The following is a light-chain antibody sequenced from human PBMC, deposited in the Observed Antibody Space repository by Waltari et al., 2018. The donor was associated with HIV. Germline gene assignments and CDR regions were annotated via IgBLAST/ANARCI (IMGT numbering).Light chain of an antibody. CDR2: EVS. CDR1: NSDVGSYKH. Sequence: QSALTQPDSVSGSPGQAITISCTGSNSDVGSYKHVSWDQQHPGKAPRLLSYEVSKQPSGVANRYSASKSGKTASLTVSGLRAEDEADYYGSSYAGSSTFVLFGRGTKLTVL. J-gene: IGLJ2*01. V-gene: IGLV2-23*02. CDR3: SSYAGSSTFVL.